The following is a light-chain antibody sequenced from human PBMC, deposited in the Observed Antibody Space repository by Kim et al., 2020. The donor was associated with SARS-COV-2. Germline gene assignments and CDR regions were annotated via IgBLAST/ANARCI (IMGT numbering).Light chain of an antibody. CDR1: QILSSY. CDR3: QQRSNWPPS. Sequence: LSPGERPTLSCRASQILSSYLAWYQQKPGQAPRLLIYDASNRATGIPARFSGSGSGTDFTLTISSLEPEDFAVYYCQQRSNWPPSFGGGTKVDIK. J-gene: IGKJ4*01. CDR2: DAS. V-gene: IGKV3-11*01.